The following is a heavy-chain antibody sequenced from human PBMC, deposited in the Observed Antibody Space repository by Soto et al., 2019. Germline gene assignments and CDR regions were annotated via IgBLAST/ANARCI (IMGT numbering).Heavy chain of an antibody. Sequence: GGSLRLSCAASGFTFSDHDMSWIRQAPGKGLEWVSYITRSGTISSGSSIYYADSVKGRFTISRDNAKNSLYLQMNSLRAEDTAVYFCARGRGGSYYVWFDHWGQGTLVTVSS. D-gene: IGHD3-10*01. CDR3: ARGRGGSYYVWFDH. J-gene: IGHJ5*02. CDR2: ITRSGTISSGSSI. CDR1: GFTFSDHD. V-gene: IGHV3-11*01.